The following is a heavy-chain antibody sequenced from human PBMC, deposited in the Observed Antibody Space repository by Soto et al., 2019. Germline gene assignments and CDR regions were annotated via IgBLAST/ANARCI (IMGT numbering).Heavy chain of an antibody. Sequence: GESLKISGKGSGYSFTSYWIGWVRQMPGKGLEWMGIIYPGDSDTRYSPSCQGQVTISADKSISTAYLQWSSLKASDTAMYYCARHGYGDFNRNPHYYGMDVCDQGTSLTVSS. CDR2: IYPGDSDT. V-gene: IGHV5-51*01. D-gene: IGHD4-17*01. CDR3: ARHGYGDFNRNPHYYGMDV. CDR1: GYSFTSYW. J-gene: IGHJ6*02.